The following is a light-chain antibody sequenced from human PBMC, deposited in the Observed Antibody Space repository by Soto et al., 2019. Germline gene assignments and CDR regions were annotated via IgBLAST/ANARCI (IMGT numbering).Light chain of an antibody. CDR3: QQYGSSPT. CDR1: QTIGNK. V-gene: IGKV3-20*01. J-gene: IGKJ1*01. CDR2: GAS. Sequence: DIGLALSPATLSVSQRERVTLSCRATQTIGNKLAWYLQRPGQAPRLLMYGASSRATGIPDRFSGSGSGTDFTLTISRLEPEDFAVYYCQQYGSSPTFGQGTMVDIK.